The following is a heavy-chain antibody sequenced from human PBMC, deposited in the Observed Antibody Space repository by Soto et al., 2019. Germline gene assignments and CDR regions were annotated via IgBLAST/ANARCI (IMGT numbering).Heavy chain of an antibody. Sequence: GGSLRLSCSASGFTFRSYGMHWVRQAPGKGLEWVAVIWYDGSNKYYADSVKGRFTISRDNSKNTLYLQMNSLRAEDTAVYYCARDRGYYDFWSGYSRDYYGMDVWGQGTTVTVSS. CDR2: IWYDGSNK. D-gene: IGHD3-3*01. J-gene: IGHJ6*02. CDR1: GFTFRSYG. CDR3: ARDRGYYDFWSGYSRDYYGMDV. V-gene: IGHV3-33*01.